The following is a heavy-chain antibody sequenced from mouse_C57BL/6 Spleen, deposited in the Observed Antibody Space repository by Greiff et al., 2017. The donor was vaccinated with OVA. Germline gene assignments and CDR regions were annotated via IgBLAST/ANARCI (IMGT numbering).Heavy chain of an antibody. D-gene: IGHD2-5*01. CDR1: GFTFSDYG. CDR3: AKYSNPYAMDY. V-gene: IGHV5-17*01. J-gene: IGHJ4*01. Sequence: EVHLVESGGGLVKPGGSLKLSCAASGFTFSDYGMHWVRQAPEKGLEWVAYISSGSSTIYYADTVKGRFTISRDNAKNTLFLQMTSLRSEDTAMYYCAKYSNPYAMDYWGQGTSVTVSS. CDR2: ISSGSSTI.